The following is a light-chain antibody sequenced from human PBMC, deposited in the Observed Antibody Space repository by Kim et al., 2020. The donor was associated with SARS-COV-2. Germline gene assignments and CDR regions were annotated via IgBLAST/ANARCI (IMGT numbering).Light chain of an antibody. J-gene: IGLJ3*02. CDR3: SSYGPFSTWV. Sequence: QSALTQPASVSGSPGQSITISCTGSNSDVGGYDYVCWYQLFPGKPPTLLIYDVTKRPSGVSNRFSGSKSGNTASLTISGLQTEDEADYYCSSYGPFSTWVFGGGTKVTVL. CDR1: NSDVGGYDY. CDR2: DVT. V-gene: IGLV2-14*03.